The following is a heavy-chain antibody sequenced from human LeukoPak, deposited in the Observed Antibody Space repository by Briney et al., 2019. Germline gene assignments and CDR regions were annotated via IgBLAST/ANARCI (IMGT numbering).Heavy chain of an antibody. V-gene: IGHV4-4*09. Sequence: SETLSLTCAVFGVSISPYYWAWIRQPPGKGLEWIGYIHTSGSNNQYPSLKSRVTISVDKSKNHFSLRLTSVTAADTAVYYCARLSAAVHLGAFDLWGQGTMVTVFS. CDR2: IHTSGSN. D-gene: IGHD3-3*01. CDR1: GVSISPYY. CDR3: ARLSAAVHLGAFDL. J-gene: IGHJ3*01.